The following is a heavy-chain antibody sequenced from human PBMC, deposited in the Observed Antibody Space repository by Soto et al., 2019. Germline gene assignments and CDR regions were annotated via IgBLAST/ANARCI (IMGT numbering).Heavy chain of an antibody. CDR3: ARDPKTSGGQHWAFNYFDS. Sequence: QVQLVESGGGVVQPGRSLRLSCAASGFSISISPMHWVRQAPGKGPEWVALISYDGTNKFYADSVKGRFTISRDNSKSTLYLQVDSLRPEDAAVYYCARDPKTSGGQHWAFNYFDSWGQGPLVTVSS. J-gene: IGHJ4*02. V-gene: IGHV3-30-3*01. CDR1: GFSISISP. CDR2: ISYDGTNK. D-gene: IGHD7-27*01.